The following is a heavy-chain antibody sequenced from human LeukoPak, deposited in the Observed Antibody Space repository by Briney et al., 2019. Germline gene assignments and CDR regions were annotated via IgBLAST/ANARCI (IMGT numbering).Heavy chain of an antibody. Sequence: GGSLRLSCAASGFTFSTYAMNWVRQAPGKGLEWVSSISSSSSYIYYADSVKGRFTISRDNAKDSLYLQMNSLRAEDTAVYYCARLSDYAGYWGQGTLVTVSS. CDR1: GFTFSTYA. J-gene: IGHJ4*02. CDR3: ARLSDYAGY. D-gene: IGHD4-17*01. CDR2: ISSSSSYI. V-gene: IGHV3-21*01.